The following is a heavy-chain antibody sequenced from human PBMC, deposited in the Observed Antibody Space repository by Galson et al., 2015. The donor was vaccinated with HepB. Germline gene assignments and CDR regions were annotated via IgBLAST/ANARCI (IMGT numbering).Heavy chain of an antibody. CDR3: ARDRGYSYGIFDY. D-gene: IGHD5-18*01. V-gene: IGHV1-69*13. J-gene: IGHJ4*02. Sequence: SVKVSCKASGGTFSSYAISWVRQAPGQGLEWMGGIIPIFGTANYAQKFQGRVTITADESTSTAYMKLSSLRSEDTAVYYCARDRGYSYGIFDYWGQGTLVTVSS. CDR2: IIPIFGTA. CDR1: GGTFSSYA.